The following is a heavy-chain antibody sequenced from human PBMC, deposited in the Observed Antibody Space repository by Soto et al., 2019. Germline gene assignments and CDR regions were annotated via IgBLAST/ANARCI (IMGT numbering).Heavy chain of an antibody. CDR2: IYYSGST. J-gene: IGHJ4*02. CDR3: ARVAHDYGDYADY. V-gene: IGHV4-30-4*08. Sequence: SETLSLTCTVSGGSISSGIYYWGWIRQPPGKGLECIAYIYYSGSTYYNPSLKSRATMSVDTSKNQFSLKLSSVTAADTAVYYCARVAHDYGDYADYWGQGTLVTVSS. D-gene: IGHD4-17*01. CDR1: GGSISSGIYY.